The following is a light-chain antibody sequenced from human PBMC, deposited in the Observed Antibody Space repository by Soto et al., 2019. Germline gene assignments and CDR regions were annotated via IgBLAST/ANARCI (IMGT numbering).Light chain of an antibody. CDR2: RAS. V-gene: IGKV1-5*03. J-gene: IGKJ3*01. Sequence: DIQMTQSPSTLSASVGDRVTITCRASQRISNWLAWYQQKPGKAPKLVIYRASTLESGAPSRFSGSGSGTEFTLTISSLQPDDFATYFCQQYNSYSGTFGPGTKVDIK. CDR3: QQYNSYSGT. CDR1: QRISNW.